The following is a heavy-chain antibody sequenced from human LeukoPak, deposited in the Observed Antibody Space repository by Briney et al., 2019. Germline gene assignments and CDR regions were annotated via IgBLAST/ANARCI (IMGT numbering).Heavy chain of an antibody. CDR1: GFTFNNNG. V-gene: IGHV3-23*01. Sequence: GSLRLSCAASGFTFNNNGVSWVRQAPGKGLEWVSVISASGGSTYYADSVKGRFTISRDNSKNILYLQINSLRVEDTAVYFCTKFSLRGTYSFDHWGQGTLVTVSS. D-gene: IGHD1-26*01. J-gene: IGHJ4*02. CDR3: TKFSLRGTYSFDH. CDR2: ISASGGST.